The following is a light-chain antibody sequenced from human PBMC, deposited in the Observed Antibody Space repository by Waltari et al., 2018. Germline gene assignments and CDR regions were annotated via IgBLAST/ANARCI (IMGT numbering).Light chain of an antibody. CDR1: TSDIGGSDY. Sequence: QSALTQPASVSGSPGQSISISCTGTTSDIGGSDYVPWYPQQPGNAPKLLIYAVTNRPSGISKRFSGSKSGDTASLTISGLQAEDEAEYYCSSYSDSSTHDVVFGGGTELTVL. V-gene: IGLV2-14*01. CDR2: AVT. CDR3: SSYSDSSTHDVV. J-gene: IGLJ2*01.